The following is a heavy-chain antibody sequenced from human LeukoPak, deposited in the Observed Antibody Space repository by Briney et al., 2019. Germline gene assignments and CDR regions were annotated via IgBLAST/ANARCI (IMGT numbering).Heavy chain of an antibody. Sequence: ASVKVSCKASGYTFTDSYMHWVRHAPGQGLEYLASINLKSGDAKYAQKFQGRVTMTRDTSINTAYMDLGSLRSDDTAIYYCAREGRHCGGDCYSFDSWGQGTLVTVSS. CDR3: AREGRHCGGDCYSFDS. D-gene: IGHD2-21*02. J-gene: IGHJ4*02. V-gene: IGHV1-2*02. CDR1: GYTFTDSY. CDR2: INLKSGDA.